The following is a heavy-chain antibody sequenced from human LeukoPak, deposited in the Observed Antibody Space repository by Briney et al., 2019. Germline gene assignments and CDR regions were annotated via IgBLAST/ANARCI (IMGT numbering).Heavy chain of an antibody. CDR2: IYSDGDT. CDR3: AKKESRYCSSTSCLIGMDV. CDR1: GFTVSDNC. Sequence: GGSLRLSCVASGFTVSDNCMSWVRQAPGKGLEWVSVIYSDGDTYFSESVKGRFTISRDNSKNTLYLQMNTLRAEDTAVYYCAKKESRYCSSTSCLIGMDVWGQGTTVTVSS. V-gene: IGHV3-53*01. D-gene: IGHD2-2*01. J-gene: IGHJ6*02.